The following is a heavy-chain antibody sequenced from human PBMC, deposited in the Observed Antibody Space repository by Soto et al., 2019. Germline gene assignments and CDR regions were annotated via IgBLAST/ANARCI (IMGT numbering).Heavy chain of an antibody. D-gene: IGHD6-19*01. CDR1: GFTFSSYW. Sequence: GGSLRLSCAASGFTFSSYWMSWVRQAPGKGLEWVANIRQDGSEKYYVDSVKGRFTISRDNAKNSLYLQMNSLRAEDTAVYYCAREAGYSSGRAGSAFDIWGQGARVTVSS. CDR2: IRQDGSEK. J-gene: IGHJ3*02. V-gene: IGHV3-7*01. CDR3: AREAGYSSGRAGSAFDI.